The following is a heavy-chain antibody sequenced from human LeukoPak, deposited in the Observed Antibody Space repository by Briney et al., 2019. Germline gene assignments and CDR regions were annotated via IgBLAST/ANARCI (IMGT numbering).Heavy chain of an antibody. CDR1: GFTFSSYW. D-gene: IGHD3-10*01. V-gene: IGHV3-74*01. CDR3: ARETPTRGSYYFDF. J-gene: IGHJ4*02. Sequence: GGSLRLSCAASGFTFSSYWMQWVRQAPGKGLVWVSRIYNDGSVTTYADSVEGRFTISRDDAKNTLYLQMNSLRAEDTAVYYCARETPTRGSYYFDFLGQGTLVTVSS. CDR2: IYNDGSVT.